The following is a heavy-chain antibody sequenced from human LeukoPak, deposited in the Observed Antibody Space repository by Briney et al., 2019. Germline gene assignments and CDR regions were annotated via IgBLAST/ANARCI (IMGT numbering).Heavy chain of an antibody. V-gene: IGHV3-30-3*01. J-gene: IGHJ4*02. CDR2: ISYVGNNK. D-gene: IGHD2-2*02. CDR3: ARLPGYCSSNSCYKMTIPFDY. CDR1: GFTFSSYA. Sequence: GRSLRLSCAASGFTFSSYAMHWVRQAPGKGLEWVAVISYVGNNKYDADSVKGRFTISRDNSKNTLYLQMNSLRAEDTAVYYCARLPGYCSSNSCYKMTIPFDYWGQGSLVTVSS.